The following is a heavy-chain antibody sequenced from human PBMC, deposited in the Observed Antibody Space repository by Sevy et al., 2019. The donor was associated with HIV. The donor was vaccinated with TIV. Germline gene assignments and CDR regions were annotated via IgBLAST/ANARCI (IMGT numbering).Heavy chain of an antibody. CDR3: ARDGPYSGIAGGGFDY. J-gene: IGHJ4*02. Sequence: SETLSLTCTVSGGSISSGDYYWSWMRQPPGKGLEWIGYIYYSGSTYYNPSLKSRVTISVDTSKNQFSLKLSSVTAADTAVYYCARDGPYSGIAGGGFDYWGQGTLVTVSS. CDR2: IYYSGST. V-gene: IGHV4-30-4*01. CDR1: GGSISSGDYY. D-gene: IGHD6-13*01.